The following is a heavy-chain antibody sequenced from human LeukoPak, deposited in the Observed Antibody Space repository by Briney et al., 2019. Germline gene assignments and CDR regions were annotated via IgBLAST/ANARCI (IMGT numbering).Heavy chain of an antibody. CDR1: GGTFSSYT. CDR3: ARESSTSFKKDAFDI. J-gene: IGHJ3*02. V-gene: IGHV1-69*04. CDR2: IIPILGIA. Sequence: SVKVSCKAPGGTFSSYTISWVRQAPGQGLEWMGRIIPILGIANYAQKFQGRVTITADKSTNTAYMELSSLRSEDTAVYYCARESSTSFKKDAFDIWGQGTMVTVSS. D-gene: IGHD2-2*01.